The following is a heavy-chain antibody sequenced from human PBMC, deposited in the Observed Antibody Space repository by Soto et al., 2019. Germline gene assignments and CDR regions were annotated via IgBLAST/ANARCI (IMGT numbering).Heavy chain of an antibody. V-gene: IGHV3-74*01. CDR1: GFTFSTYW. Sequence: EVQLMESGGGLVQPGGSQRLSCAASGFTFSTYWMHWVRQAPGKGLVWVSRINSDGSGTIYADSVKGRFTISRDNAKNTLYLQMNSLRAEDTAMYFCARVRCTGGSCRDAYDIWGQGTMVTVSS. J-gene: IGHJ3*02. CDR2: INSDGSGT. D-gene: IGHD2-15*01. CDR3: ARVRCTGGSCRDAYDI.